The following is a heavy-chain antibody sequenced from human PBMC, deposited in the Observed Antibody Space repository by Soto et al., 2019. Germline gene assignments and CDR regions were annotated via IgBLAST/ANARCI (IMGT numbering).Heavy chain of an antibody. D-gene: IGHD6-19*01. CDR1: GFTFSDYT. V-gene: IGHV3-23*03. CDR2: ILSDYNT. J-gene: IGHJ4*02. CDR3: ARRTSGYFGY. Sequence: EVQLLESVGGLVQPGGSLTLSCAASGFTFSDYTMTWVRQAPGKVLECISVILSDYNTYYAGSVRGRFTISRDNSKNTLYLEMNSLRAEDTAVYYCARRTSGYFGYWGQGALVTVSS.